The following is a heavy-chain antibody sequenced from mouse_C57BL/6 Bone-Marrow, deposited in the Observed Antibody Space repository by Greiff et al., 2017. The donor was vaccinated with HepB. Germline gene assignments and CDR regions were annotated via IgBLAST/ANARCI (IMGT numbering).Heavy chain of an antibody. CDR1: GYTFTSYG. V-gene: IGHV1-58*01. D-gene: IGHD1-1*01. Sequence: DVKLQESGAELVRPGSSVKMSCKTSGYTFTSYGINWVKQRPGQGLEWIGYIYIGNGYTEYNEKFKGKATLTSDTSSSTAYMQLSSLTSEDSAIYVCARSPDYYGSSYEDYWGQGTTLTVSS. CDR2: IYIGNGYT. J-gene: IGHJ2*01. CDR3: ARSPDYYGSSYEDY.